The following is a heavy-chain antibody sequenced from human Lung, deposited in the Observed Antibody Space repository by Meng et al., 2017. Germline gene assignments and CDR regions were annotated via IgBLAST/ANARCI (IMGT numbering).Heavy chain of an antibody. J-gene: IGHJ4*02. D-gene: IGHD4-11*01. CDR3: ARGPTTMAHDFDY. V-gene: IGHV4-34*01. CDR2: INHSGST. CDR1: GGSFSYFY. Sequence: VPLQHWEDGLWNPSDTLCLTCFVFGGSFSYFYWCWSRQPPGKGLEWIGEINHSGSTNYNPSLESRATISADTSQNNISLKLSSVTAADSAVYYCARGPTTMAHDFDYWGQGTLVTVSS.